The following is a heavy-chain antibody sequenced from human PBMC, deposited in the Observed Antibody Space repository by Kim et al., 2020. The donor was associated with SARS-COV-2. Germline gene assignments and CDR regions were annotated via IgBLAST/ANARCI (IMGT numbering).Heavy chain of an antibody. CDR3: GGVFVGTFTY. D-gene: IGHD3-16*02. CDR1: GFTLNRYW. CDR2: MNEDGSIT. Sequence: GGSLRLSCAASGFTLNRYWMHWVRQAPGKGLGWVARMNEDGSITNSAGSVRGRFTISRDDAKNILYLQMNGRGVKDTAKYHVGGVFVGTFTYWGQGTL. J-gene: IGHJ4*02. V-gene: IGHV3-74*01.